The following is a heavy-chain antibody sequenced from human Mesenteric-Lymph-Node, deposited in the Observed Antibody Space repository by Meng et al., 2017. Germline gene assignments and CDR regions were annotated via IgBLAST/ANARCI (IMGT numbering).Heavy chain of an antibody. V-gene: IGHV3-15*01. J-gene: IGHJ3*02. CDR2: IKSKTDGGTT. CDR1: GFTFSNAW. Sequence: GGSLRLSCAASGFTFSNAWMSWVRQAPGKGLEWVGRIKSKTDGGTTDYAAPVKGRFTISRDDSKNTLYLQMNSLKTEDTAVYYCTTGAKRGRRAFDIWGQGTMVTVSS. D-gene: IGHD3-16*01. CDR3: TTGAKRGRRAFDI.